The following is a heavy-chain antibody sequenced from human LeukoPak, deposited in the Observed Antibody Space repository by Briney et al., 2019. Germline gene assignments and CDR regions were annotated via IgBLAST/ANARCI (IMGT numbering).Heavy chain of an antibody. CDR1: GGTFSSYA. CDR3: ANLLDY. CDR2: IIPIFGTA. V-gene: IGHV1-69*05. Sequence: ASVKVSCRAPGGTFSSYAISWVRQAPGQGLEWMGGIIPIFGTANYAQKFQGRVTITTDESTSTAYMELSSLRSEDTAVYYCANLLDYWGQGTLVTVSS. J-gene: IGHJ4*02.